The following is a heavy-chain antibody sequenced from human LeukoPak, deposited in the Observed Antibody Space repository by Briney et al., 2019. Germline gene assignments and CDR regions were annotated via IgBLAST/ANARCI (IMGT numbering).Heavy chain of an antibody. CDR2: IYYRGTT. D-gene: IGHD6-6*01. CDR1: GGSISSSSYY. J-gene: IGHJ6*03. Sequence: PSETLSLTCTVSGGSISSSSYYWGWIRQPPGKGLEWLGTIYYRGTTYYNPSLKSRVTISVDTSKNQFSLRLRSVTAADTAVYYCARDFSSSSSVYYYYYMDVWGKGTRSPSP. V-gene: IGHV4-39*07. CDR3: ARDFSSSSSVYYYYYMDV.